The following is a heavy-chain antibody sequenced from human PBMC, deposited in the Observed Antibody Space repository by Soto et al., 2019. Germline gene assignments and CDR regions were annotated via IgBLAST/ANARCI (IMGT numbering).Heavy chain of an antibody. J-gene: IGHJ4*02. V-gene: IGHV1-8*01. D-gene: IGHD7-27*01. Sequence: ASVKVSCKASGYSFTNNGINWVRQAAGQGLEWMGWMNPGTGETGYRGKFQGRLAMTRDTAITTAYMELISLTSDDTAIYYCTRAGDTGAWISNWGWGTLVTVSS. CDR1: GYSFTNNG. CDR2: MNPGTGET. CDR3: TRAGDTGAWISN.